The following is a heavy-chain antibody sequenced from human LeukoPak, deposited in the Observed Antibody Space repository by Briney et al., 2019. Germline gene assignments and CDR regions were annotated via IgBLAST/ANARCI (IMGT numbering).Heavy chain of an antibody. CDR2: MNPNSGNT. CDR3: ARVCLDLRFDY. D-gene: IGHD1-1*01. Sequence: ASVKVSCKASGYTFTSYDINWVRQAPGQGLEWMGWMNPNSGNTGYAQKFQGRVTMTRDTSTSTVYMELSSLRSEDTAVYYCARVCLDLRFDYWGQGTLVTVSS. CDR1: GYTFTSYD. V-gene: IGHV1-8*01. J-gene: IGHJ4*02.